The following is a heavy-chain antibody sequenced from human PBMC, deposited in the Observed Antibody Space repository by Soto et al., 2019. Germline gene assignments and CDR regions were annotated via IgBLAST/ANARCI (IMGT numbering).Heavy chain of an antibody. Sequence: TSETLSLTCAVSSGSISSSNWWSWVRQPPGKGLEWIGEIYHSGSTNYNPSLKSRVTISVDKSKNQFSLKLSSVTAADTAVYYCARLGYCSSTSCQTSLEVGYYYYYMDVWGKGTTVTVSS. CDR3: ARLGYCSSTSCQTSLEVGYYYYYMDV. J-gene: IGHJ6*03. D-gene: IGHD2-2*01. V-gene: IGHV4-4*02. CDR2: IYHSGST. CDR1: SGSISSSNW.